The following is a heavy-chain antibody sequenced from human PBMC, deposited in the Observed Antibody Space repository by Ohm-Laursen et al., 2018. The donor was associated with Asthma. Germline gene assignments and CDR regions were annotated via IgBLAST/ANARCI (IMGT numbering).Heavy chain of an antibody. D-gene: IGHD4-23*01. CDR3: AREMTVETRAFDI. Sequence: SDTLSLTCTVSGDSIKSGIYYWSWIRQPPGKGLEWIAYIYFTGSTYYNPSLRSRVALSIDTFTSQFSLKLSSVTAADTAVYYCAREMTVETRAFDIWGQGRMVTVSS. CDR2: IYFTGST. V-gene: IGHV4-31*03. J-gene: IGHJ3*02. CDR1: GDSIKSGIYY.